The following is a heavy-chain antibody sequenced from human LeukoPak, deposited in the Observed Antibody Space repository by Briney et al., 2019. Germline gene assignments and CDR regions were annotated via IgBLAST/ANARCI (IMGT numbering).Heavy chain of an antibody. CDR2: INPSGGST. CDR1: GYTFTSYY. D-gene: IGHD5/OR15-5a*01. J-gene: IGHJ3*02. CDR3: ARVGSTYGAFDI. V-gene: IGHV1-46*01. Sequence: ASVKVSCKASGYTFTSYYMHWARQAPGQGLEWMGIINPSGGSTSYAQRFQGRATMTRDTSTSTVYMELSSLRSEDTALYYCARVGSTYGAFDIWGQGTMVTVSS.